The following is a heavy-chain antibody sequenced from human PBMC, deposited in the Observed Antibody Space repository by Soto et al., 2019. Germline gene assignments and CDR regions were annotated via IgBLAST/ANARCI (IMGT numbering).Heavy chain of an antibody. D-gene: IGHD2-2*01. J-gene: IGHJ6*02. Sequence: QVQLVQSGAEVKKPGASVKVSCKASGYTFTSYGISWVRQAPGQGLEWMGWISAYNGNTNYAQKLQGRVTMTTDTSPSTAYMELRSLRSDDTAVYYCARDPSLGSQDIILVPAALYYYGMDVWGQGTTVTVSS. CDR3: ARDPSLGSQDIILVPAALYYYGMDV. V-gene: IGHV1-18*01. CDR1: GYTFTSYG. CDR2: ISAYNGNT.